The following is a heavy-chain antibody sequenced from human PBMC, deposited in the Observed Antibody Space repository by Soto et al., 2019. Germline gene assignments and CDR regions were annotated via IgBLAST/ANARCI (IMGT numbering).Heavy chain of an antibody. D-gene: IGHD3-10*01. Sequence: EVQVVESGGGLVQSGGSLTLSCAASGFTVSNSYMSWVRQAPGKGLEWVSAIYSGGSTYYADSVKGRFTISRDHSRNTLDLQMNSLRAEDTAVYFCARCDGSATYCFFFAYWGQGTPVTVSS. CDR3: ARCDGSATYCFFFAY. CDR2: IYSGGST. J-gene: IGHJ4*02. CDR1: GFTVSNSY. V-gene: IGHV3-66*01.